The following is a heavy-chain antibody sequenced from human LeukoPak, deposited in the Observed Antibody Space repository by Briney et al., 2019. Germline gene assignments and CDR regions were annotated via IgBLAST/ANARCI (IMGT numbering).Heavy chain of an antibody. Sequence: PSETLSLTCSVSGGSVSRDYWSCIRQPPGKRLEWLGYIYNIGGTNYNPSLKSRVSISVDTSKNQFSLMLTSVTAADTAVYYCAREAVAGTLDYWGQGALFTVSS. D-gene: IGHD6-19*01. V-gene: IGHV4-59*02. CDR3: AREAVAGTLDY. CDR2: IYNIGGT. J-gene: IGHJ4*02. CDR1: GGSVSRDY.